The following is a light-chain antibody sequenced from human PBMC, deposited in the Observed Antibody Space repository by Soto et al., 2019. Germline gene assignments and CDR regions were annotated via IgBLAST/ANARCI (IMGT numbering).Light chain of an antibody. J-gene: IGKJ1*01. CDR1: QSISSTF. CDR2: GTS. Sequence: EIVLTQSPGTLSLSPGERATLSCRASQSISSTFLARYQHKPGHAPRVLIYGTSRRASGIPDRFSGGGSGTEFTLTNSRLEPEDFAVYYCQQYDSSWTFGQGTKVEVK. CDR3: QQYDSSWT. V-gene: IGKV3-20*01.